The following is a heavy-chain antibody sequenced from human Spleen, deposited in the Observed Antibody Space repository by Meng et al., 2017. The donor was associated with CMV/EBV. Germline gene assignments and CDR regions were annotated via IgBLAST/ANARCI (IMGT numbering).Heavy chain of an antibody. V-gene: IGHV4-59*02. D-gene: IGHD6-19*01. CDR3: AREYNTGWSGWFDP. CDR1: GDSVTAFY. CDR2: IYYSGNT. J-gene: IGHJ5*02. Sequence: GSLRLSCTVSGDSVTAFYWSWIRQPPGKGLEWIGNIYYSGNTNYNPPLKSRVTISVDTSKNQFSLKLNSVTAADTAVYYCAREYNTGWSGWFDPWGQGTLVTVSS.